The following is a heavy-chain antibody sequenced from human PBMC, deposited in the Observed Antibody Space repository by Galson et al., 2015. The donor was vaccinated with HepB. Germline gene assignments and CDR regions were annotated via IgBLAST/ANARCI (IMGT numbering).Heavy chain of an antibody. D-gene: IGHD3-22*01. Sequence: SVKVSCKASGGTFSSYAISWVRQDTGQGPEWMGWMNPSSGRTGYAQKFQGRLTMTRDTSISTAYMELGSLRSDDTAVYYCARGGGYYDTSGYHIDAFNIWGQGTIVTVSS. V-gene: IGHV1-8*02. J-gene: IGHJ3*02. CDR1: GGTFSSYA. CDR3: ARGGGYYDTSGYHIDAFNI. CDR2: MNPSSGRT.